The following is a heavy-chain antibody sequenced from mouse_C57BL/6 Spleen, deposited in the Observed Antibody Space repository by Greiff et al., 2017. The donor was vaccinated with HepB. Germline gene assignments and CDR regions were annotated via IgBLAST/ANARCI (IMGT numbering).Heavy chain of an antibody. CDR2: IDPNSGGT. D-gene: IGHD2-1*01. V-gene: IGHV1-72*01. CDR1: GYTFTSYW. CDR3: ARARSMVTSCFDY. Sequence: QVQLQQPGAELVKPGASVKLSCKASGYTFTSYWMHWVKQRPGRGLEWIGRIDPNSGGTKYNEKFKSKATLTVDKPSSTAYMQLSSLTSDDSAVYDCARARSMVTSCFDYWGQGTTLTVSS. J-gene: IGHJ2*01.